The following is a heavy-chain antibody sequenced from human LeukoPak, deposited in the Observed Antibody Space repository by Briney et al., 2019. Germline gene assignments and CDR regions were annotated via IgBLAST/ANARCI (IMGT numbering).Heavy chain of an antibody. D-gene: IGHD3-10*01. Sequence: AGGSLRLSCAASGFTFSSYSMNWVRQAPGKGLEWVSYISSSSSTIYYADSVKGRFTISRDNSKNTLYLQMHSLRAEDTAVYYCAKWRYGSGVYYNDYWGQGTLVTVSS. CDR1: GFTFSSYS. CDR3: AKWRYGSGVYYNDY. J-gene: IGHJ4*02. CDR2: ISSSSSTI. V-gene: IGHV3-48*01.